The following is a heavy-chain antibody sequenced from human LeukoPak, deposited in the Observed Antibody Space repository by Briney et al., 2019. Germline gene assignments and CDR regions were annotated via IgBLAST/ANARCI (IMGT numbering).Heavy chain of an antibody. D-gene: IGHD2-15*01. V-gene: IGHV3-23*01. CDR3: ARDVFCSGGSCYSS. CDR1: GFTFSSYA. Sequence: PGGSLRLSCAASGFTFSSYAMSWVRQAPGKGLEWVSAISGSGGSTYYADSVKGRFTISRDNSKNTLYLQMNSLRAEDTAVYYCARDVFCSGGSCYSSWGPGTLVTVSS. CDR2: ISGSGGST. J-gene: IGHJ4*02.